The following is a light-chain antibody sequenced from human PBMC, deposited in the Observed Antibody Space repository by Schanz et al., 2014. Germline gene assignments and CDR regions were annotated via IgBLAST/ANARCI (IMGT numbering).Light chain of an antibody. CDR3: QQSYSTPRNT. V-gene: IGKV1-39*01. J-gene: IGKJ2*01. CDR2: AAS. CDR1: QSISNY. Sequence: IQLTQSPSSLSASVGDRVTITCRASQSISNYLNWYQQKPGKAPKLLIYAASSLQSGVPSRFSGSGSGTDFTLTISSLQPEDFATYYCQQSYSTPRNTFGQGTKLEIK.